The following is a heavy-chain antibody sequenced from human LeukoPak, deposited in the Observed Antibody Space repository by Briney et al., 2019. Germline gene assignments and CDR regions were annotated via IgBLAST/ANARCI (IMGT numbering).Heavy chain of an antibody. V-gene: IGHV4-59*01. D-gene: IGHD2-2*01. CDR3: ARGVRYCSSTSCPYHYYYYMDV. J-gene: IGHJ6*03. CDR1: GGSISSYY. Sequence: KPSETLSLTCTVSGGSISSYYWSWIRQPPGKGLEWIGYIYYGGSTNYNPSLKSRVTISVDTSKNQFSLKLSSVTAADTAVYYCARGVRYCSSTSCPYHYYYYMDVWGKGTTVTVSS. CDR2: IYYGGST.